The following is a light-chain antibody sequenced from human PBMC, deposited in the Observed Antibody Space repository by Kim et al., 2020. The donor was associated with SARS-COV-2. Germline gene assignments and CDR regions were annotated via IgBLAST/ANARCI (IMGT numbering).Light chain of an antibody. CDR2: AAS. CDR3: QQYNRYPYT. J-gene: IGKJ2*01. Sequence: ASVGDRVTITCRASQVIHTYLAWFQQKPGQAPKSLIYAASNLQSGVPSRFSGSGSGTDFTLTISSLQPEDFAIYYCQQYNRYPYTFGQGTRLEI. V-gene: IGKV1-16*01. CDR1: QVIHTY.